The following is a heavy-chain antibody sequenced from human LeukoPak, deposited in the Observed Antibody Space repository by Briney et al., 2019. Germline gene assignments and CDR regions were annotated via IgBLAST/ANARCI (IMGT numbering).Heavy chain of an antibody. J-gene: IGHJ4*02. Sequence: AASVKVSCKASGYTFTSYAMHWVRQAPGQRLEWMGWINAGNGNTKYSQKFQGRVTITRGTSADTAYMELSSLRSEDTAVYYCARLKYCTNGVCYAGFDYWGQGTLVTVSS. CDR3: ARLKYCTNGVCYAGFDY. V-gene: IGHV1-3*01. CDR2: INAGNGNT. CDR1: GYTFTSYA. D-gene: IGHD2-8*01.